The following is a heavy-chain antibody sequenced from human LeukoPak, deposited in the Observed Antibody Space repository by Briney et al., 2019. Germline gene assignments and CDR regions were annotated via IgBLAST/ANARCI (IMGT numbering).Heavy chain of an antibody. CDR3: ARAGYCSGGSCYHDFDY. V-gene: IGHV3-21*01. CDR2: ISSSSSYI. CDR1: GFTFSSYS. Sequence: KPGGSLRLSCAASGFTFSSYSMNWVRQAPRKGLEWVSSISSSSSYIYYADSVKGRFTISRDNAKNSLYLQMNSLRAEDTAVYYRARAGYCSGGSCYHDFDYWGQGTLVTVSS. J-gene: IGHJ4*02. D-gene: IGHD2-15*01.